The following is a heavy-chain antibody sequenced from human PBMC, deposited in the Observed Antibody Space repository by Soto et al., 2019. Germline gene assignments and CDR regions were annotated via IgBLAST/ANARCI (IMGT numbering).Heavy chain of an antibody. CDR1: GYTFTSYD. V-gene: IGHV1-8*01. Sequence: EASVKVSCKASGYTFTSYDINWVRQATGQGLEWMGWMNPNSGNTGYAQKFQGRVTMTRNTSISTAYMELSSLRSEDTAVYYCARDGYGHYYYYYGMDVWGQGTTVTVSS. CDR3: ARDGYGHYYYYYGMDV. J-gene: IGHJ6*02. CDR2: MNPNSGNT. D-gene: IGHD1-1*01.